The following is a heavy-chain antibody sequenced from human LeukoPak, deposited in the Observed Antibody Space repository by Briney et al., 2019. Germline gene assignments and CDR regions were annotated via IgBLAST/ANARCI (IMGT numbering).Heavy chain of an antibody. D-gene: IGHD4-23*01. V-gene: IGHV3-53*01. J-gene: IGHJ4*02. Sequence: TGGSLRLSCAVSGFTVSGNYMSWVRQAPGKGLEWVSLIYSGGTTYYADSVKGRFTISRDNSKNTLCLQMNSLRAEDTAVYYCARRAGGYSHPYDYWGQGILVTVSS. CDR3: ARRAGGYSHPYDY. CDR2: IYSGGTT. CDR1: GFTVSGNY.